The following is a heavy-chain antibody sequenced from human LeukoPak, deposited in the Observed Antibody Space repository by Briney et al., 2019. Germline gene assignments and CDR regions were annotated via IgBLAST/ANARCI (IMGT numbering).Heavy chain of an antibody. V-gene: IGHV1-18*01. CDR1: GYTFTSYG. J-gene: IGHJ3*02. D-gene: IGHD3-22*01. Sequence: ASVKVSCKASGYTFTSYGNSWVRQAPGQGLEWMGWISAYNGNTNYAQKLQGRVTMTTDTSTSTAYMELRSLRSDDTAVYYCARAYYYDPRSLLARSDAFDIWGQGTMVTVSS. CDR3: ARAYYYDPRSLLARSDAFDI. CDR2: ISAYNGNT.